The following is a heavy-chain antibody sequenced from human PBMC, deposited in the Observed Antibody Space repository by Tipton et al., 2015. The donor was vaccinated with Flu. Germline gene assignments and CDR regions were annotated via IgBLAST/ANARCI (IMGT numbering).Heavy chain of an antibody. V-gene: IGHV1-69*18. CDR3: ASSKVNPISSSWYFDY. J-gene: IGHJ4*02. Sequence: QLVQSGAEVKKPGSSVKVSCKASGGTFSSYAISWVRQAPGQGLEWMGRIIPIFGTANYAQKFQGRATITADESTSTAYMELSSLRSEDTAVYYCASSKVNPISSSWYFDYWGQGTLVTVSS. D-gene: IGHD6-13*01. CDR1: GGTFSSYA. CDR2: IIPIFGTA.